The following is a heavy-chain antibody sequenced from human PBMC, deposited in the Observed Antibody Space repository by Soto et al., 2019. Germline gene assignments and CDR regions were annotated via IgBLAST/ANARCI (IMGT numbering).Heavy chain of an antibody. V-gene: IGHV3-15*01. J-gene: IGHJ6*02. CDR1: GFTFNNAW. CDR3: TTDRKDV. CDR2: IKSKTEGGTR. Sequence: GGSLRLSCAASGFTFNNAWMSWVRQAPGKGLEWVGRIKSKTEGGTRDYAAPVKGRFTISRDDSKNTLYLEMNSLKTEDTAVYYCTTDRKDVWGQGTTVTVYS.